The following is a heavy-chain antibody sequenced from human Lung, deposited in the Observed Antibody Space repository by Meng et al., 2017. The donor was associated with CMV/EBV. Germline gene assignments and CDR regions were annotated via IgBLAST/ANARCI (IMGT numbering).Heavy chain of an antibody. CDR3: ARGIKAWSYYYYHAIDV. CDR2: VSYDGSHK. Sequence: GASXKISCAASGFTFSSSAMHWVRQAPGKGLEWVAVVSYDGSHKYYADSVKGRFIISSDNSKNSLYLQMNSLRPEDTAVYYCARGIKAWSYYYYHAIDVWGQGSTVTVSS. J-gene: IGHJ6*02. D-gene: IGHD2-15*01. V-gene: IGHV3-30*04. CDR1: GFTFSSSA.